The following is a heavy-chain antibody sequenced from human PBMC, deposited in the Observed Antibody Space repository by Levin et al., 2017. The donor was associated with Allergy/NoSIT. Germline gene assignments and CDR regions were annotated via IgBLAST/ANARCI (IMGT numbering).Heavy chain of an antibody. J-gene: IGHJ3*02. CDR3: ARGNAFRYCGDDCFANGFDI. D-gene: IGHD2-21*02. CDR1: GFRFSGYA. CDR2: ISFDGKNK. Sequence: SCAASGFRFSGYALHWVRQAPGKGLEWVAVISFDGKNKYYAESVKGRFTIARDNSKKMLFLQMNSLKSEDTSKYFCARGNAFRYCGDDCFANGFDIWGQGTVVAVSS. V-gene: IGHV3-30*04.